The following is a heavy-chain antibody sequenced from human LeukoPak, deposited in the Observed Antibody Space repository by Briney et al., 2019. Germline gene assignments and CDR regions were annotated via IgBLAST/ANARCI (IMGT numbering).Heavy chain of an antibody. V-gene: IGHV3-23*01. Sequence: GGSLRLSCAASGFTFSSSAMSWDRQAPGKGLECVSSISGSGGSIYYADSVKGRVTISRDNSKNTLYLQMNSLRSEDTAVYYCAKSFLSGVSGIFDSWGQGTLVTVSS. CDR1: GFTFSSSA. D-gene: IGHD6-19*01. CDR2: ISGSGGSI. J-gene: IGHJ4*02. CDR3: AKSFLSGVSGIFDS.